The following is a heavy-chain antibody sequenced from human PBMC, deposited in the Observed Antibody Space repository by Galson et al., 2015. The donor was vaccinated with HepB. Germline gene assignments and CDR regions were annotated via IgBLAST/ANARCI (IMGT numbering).Heavy chain of an antibody. Sequence: SLRLSCAASGFTFSSYSMKWVRQAPGKGLEWVSSISSSSYIYYADSVKGRFTISRDNAKNSLYLQMNSLRAEDTAVYYCAILGYSYGDYAFDIWGQGTMVTVSS. CDR3: AILGYSYGDYAFDI. CDR2: ISSSSYI. D-gene: IGHD5-18*01. J-gene: IGHJ3*02. V-gene: IGHV3-21*01. CDR1: GFTFSSYS.